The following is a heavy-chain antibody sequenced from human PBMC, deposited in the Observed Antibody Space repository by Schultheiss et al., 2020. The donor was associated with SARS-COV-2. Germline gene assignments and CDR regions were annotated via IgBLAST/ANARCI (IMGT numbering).Heavy chain of an antibody. V-gene: IGHV1-2*02. D-gene: IGHD4-11*01. CDR1: GYTFTGYY. CDR2: INPNSGGT. Sequence: ASVKVSCKASGYTFTGYYMHWVRQAPGQGLEWMGWINPNSGGTNYAQKFQGRVTMTRDTSISTAYMELSRLRSDDTAVYYCARDIPNYSIQKYYYGMDVWGQGTTVTVSS. CDR3: ARDIPNYSIQKYYYGMDV. J-gene: IGHJ6*02.